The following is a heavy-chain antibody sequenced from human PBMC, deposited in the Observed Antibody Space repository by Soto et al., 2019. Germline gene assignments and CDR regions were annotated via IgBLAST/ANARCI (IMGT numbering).Heavy chain of an antibody. CDR3: ARDAGYQLTGALDI. D-gene: IGHD5-18*01. CDR2: ISYIGTA. Sequence: QVQLQESGPGLVKPSETLSLTCVVSGGPISTYYWSWIRQSPGKGLEWFGFISYIGTAEYNPSLKSRATISVETSKRQLSLRLTSVSAADTAVYYCARDAGYQLTGALDIWGQGTMVAVSA. CDR1: GGPISTYY. J-gene: IGHJ3*02. V-gene: IGHV4-59*01.